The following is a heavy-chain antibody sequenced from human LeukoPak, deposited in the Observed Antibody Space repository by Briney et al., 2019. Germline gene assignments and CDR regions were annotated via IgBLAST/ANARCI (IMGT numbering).Heavy chain of an antibody. D-gene: IGHD1-1*01. CDR1: GFTFPNYA. Sequence: GGSLRLSCTASGFTFPNYAMNWVRQAPGKGLEWVATIFNNGANAFYADSVRGRFTISRDNSNNTLFLQMISVRAEDTATYYCAKGVPEVCYYGPDVWGHGTTVIVSS. J-gene: IGHJ6*02. CDR3: AKGVPEVCYYGPDV. V-gene: IGHV3-23*01. CDR2: IFNNGANA.